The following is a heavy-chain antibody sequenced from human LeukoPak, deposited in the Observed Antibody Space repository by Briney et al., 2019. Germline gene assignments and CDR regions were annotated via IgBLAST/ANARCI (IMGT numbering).Heavy chain of an antibody. V-gene: IGHV1-69*05. D-gene: IGHD2-2*02. CDR2: IIPIFGTA. CDR3: ARGRCSSTSCYNPLETHLWFSFFDY. CDR1: GGTFSSYA. J-gene: IGHJ4*02. Sequence: VASVKVSCKASGGTFSSYAISWVRQAPGQGLEWMGGIIPIFGTANYAQKFQGRVTITTDESTSTAYMELSSLRSEDTAVYYCARGRCSSTSCYNPLETHLWFSFFDYWGQGTLVTVSS.